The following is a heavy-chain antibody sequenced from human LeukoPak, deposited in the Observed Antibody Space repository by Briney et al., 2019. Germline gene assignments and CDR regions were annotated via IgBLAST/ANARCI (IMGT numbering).Heavy chain of an antibody. CDR2: IYYSGST. V-gene: IGHV4-59*08. D-gene: IGHD5-24*01. CDR1: GGSISSYY. CDR3: ARQGLGYMSETDY. Sequence: SETLSLTCTVSGGSISSYYWSWIRQPPGKGLEWIGYIYYSGSTNYNPSLKSRVTISVDTSKNQFSLKLSSVTAADTAVYYCARQGLGYMSETDYWGQGTLVTVSS. J-gene: IGHJ4*02.